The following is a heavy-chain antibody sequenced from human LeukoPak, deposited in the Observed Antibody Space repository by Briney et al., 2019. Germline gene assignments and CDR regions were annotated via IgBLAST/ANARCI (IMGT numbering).Heavy chain of an antibody. CDR2: ISPSGDIT. J-gene: IGHJ4*02. Sequence: GGTLRLSCAASGFTFSNHGMNWVRQAPGKGLEWVSGISPSGDITYYADSVKGRFTISRDNSKNTLYLEVISLTAEDTAVYYCAKDDAWLRFGEWSQGTLVTVSS. CDR3: AKDDAWLRFGE. V-gene: IGHV3-23*01. CDR1: GFTFSNHG. D-gene: IGHD3-10*01.